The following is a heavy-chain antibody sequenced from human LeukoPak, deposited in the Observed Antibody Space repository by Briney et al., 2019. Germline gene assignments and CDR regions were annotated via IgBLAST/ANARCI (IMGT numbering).Heavy chain of an antibody. Sequence: PGGSLRLSCAASGFTFSSYAVHWVRQAPGKGLEWVAVISYDGGNKYYADSVKGRFTISRDNSKNTLYLQMNSLRAEDTAVYYCARGYSYGSAYFDYWGQGTLVTVSS. CDR1: GFTFSSYA. CDR2: ISYDGGNK. D-gene: IGHD5-18*01. V-gene: IGHV3-30-3*01. CDR3: ARGYSYGSAYFDY. J-gene: IGHJ4*02.